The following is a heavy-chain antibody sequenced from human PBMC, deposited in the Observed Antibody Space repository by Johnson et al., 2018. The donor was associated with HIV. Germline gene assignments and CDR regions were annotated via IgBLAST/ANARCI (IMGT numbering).Heavy chain of an antibody. CDR2: MFRVGST. D-gene: IGHD3-22*01. Sequence: VQLVESGGGLVQPGGSLTLSCAASGFTFDDYGMNWVRLPPGKGLEWVSVMFRVGSTFHRDSVKGRFSISRDSSKNTLFLQMNNLRAEDTALYYCGGFRESDALDVWGQGTMVTVSS. J-gene: IGHJ3*01. CDR3: GGFRESDALDV. V-gene: IGHV3-66*01. CDR1: GFTFDDYG.